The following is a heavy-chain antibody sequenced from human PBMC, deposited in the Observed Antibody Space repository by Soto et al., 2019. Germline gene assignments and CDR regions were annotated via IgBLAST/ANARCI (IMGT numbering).Heavy chain of an antibody. D-gene: IGHD2-21*01. V-gene: IGHV3-30-3*01. J-gene: IGHJ6*02. CDR3: ARDGLVVDTGMDV. CDR2: ISYDGSNK. Sequence: QVQLVESGGGVVQPGRSLRLSCAASGFTFSSYAMHWVRQAPGKGLEWVAVISYDGSNKYYADSVKGRFTISRDNSKNTLYQQMNSLRAEDTAVYYCARDGLVVDTGMDVWGQGTTVTVSS. CDR1: GFTFSSYA.